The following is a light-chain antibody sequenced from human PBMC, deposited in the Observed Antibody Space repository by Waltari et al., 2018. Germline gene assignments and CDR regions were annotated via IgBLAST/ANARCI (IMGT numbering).Light chain of an antibody. V-gene: IGLV3-21*04. CDR1: TIASKS. CDR2: HDS. J-gene: IGLJ6*01. CDR3: QVWDSSSDYNV. Sequence: SYVLTQPPTVSVAPGKTARITCGGNTIASKSVHWYQEKAGQAPVLVIFHDSDRPSGIPERFSGSNSGNTATLTISRVEAGDEADYYCQVWDSSSDYNVFGSATKVTVL.